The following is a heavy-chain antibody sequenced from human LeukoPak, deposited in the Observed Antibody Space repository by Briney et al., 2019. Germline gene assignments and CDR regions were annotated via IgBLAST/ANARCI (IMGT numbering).Heavy chain of an antibody. V-gene: IGHV3-30*02. CDR3: ARVSSWWFSFDI. CDR2: IRYDGSNK. CDR1: GFTFSSYG. Sequence: GGSLRLSCAASGFTFSSYGMHWVRQAPGKGLEWVAFIRYDGSNKYYADSVKGRFTISRDNAKNSLYLQMNSLRAEDTAVYYCARVSSWWFSFDIWGQGTMVTVSS. J-gene: IGHJ3*02. D-gene: IGHD2-8*02.